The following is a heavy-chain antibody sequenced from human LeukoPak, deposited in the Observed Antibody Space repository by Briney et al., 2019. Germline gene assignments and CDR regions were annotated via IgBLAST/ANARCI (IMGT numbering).Heavy chain of an antibody. J-gene: IGHJ5*02. CDR1: GGSFSGYY. CDR3: ARHGGLTRNWFDP. Sequence: PSETLSLTCAVYGGSFSGYYWSWIRQPPGKGLEWIGEINHSGSTNYNPSLKSRVTISVDTSKNQFSLKLSSVTAADTAVYYCARHGGLTRNWFDPWGQGTLVTVSS. D-gene: IGHD3-16*01. CDR2: INHSGST. V-gene: IGHV4-34*01.